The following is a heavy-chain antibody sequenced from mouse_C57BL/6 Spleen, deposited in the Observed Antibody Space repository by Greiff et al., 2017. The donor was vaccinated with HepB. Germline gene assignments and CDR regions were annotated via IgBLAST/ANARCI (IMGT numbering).Heavy chain of an antibody. V-gene: IGHV1-18*01. CDR1: GYTFTDYN. J-gene: IGHJ3*01. D-gene: IGHD3-2*02. Sequence: VQLQQSGPELVKPGASVKIPCKASGYTFTDYNMDWVKQSHGKSLEWIGDINPNNGGTIYNQKFKGKATLTVDKSSSTAYMELRSLTSEDTAVYYCALDSSGYVFAYWGQGTLVTVSA. CDR2: INPNNGGT. CDR3: ALDSSGYVFAY.